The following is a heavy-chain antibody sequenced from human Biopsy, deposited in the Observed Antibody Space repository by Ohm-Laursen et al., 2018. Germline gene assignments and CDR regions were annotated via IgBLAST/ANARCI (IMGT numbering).Heavy chain of an antibody. J-gene: IGHJ5*02. CDR1: GFTVSDNH. D-gene: IGHD3-3*01. CDR2: IYSDGNT. CDR3: ARGPGKLWSGYYT. V-gene: IGHV3-53*01. Sequence: GSLRLSCAASGFTVSDNHISWIRQAPGKGLQWVSLIYSDGNTYYADSVKGRFTISRDIPRNTLYLQINSLRAEDTAVYYCARGPGKLWSGYYTWGQGSLVSVSS.